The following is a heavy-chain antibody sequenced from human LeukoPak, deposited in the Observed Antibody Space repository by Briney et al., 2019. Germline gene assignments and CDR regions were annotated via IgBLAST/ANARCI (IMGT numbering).Heavy chain of an antibody. D-gene: IGHD2-2*01. CDR3: ARRQRYCSSTSCYAQHRSGAFDI. J-gene: IGHJ3*02. V-gene: IGHV4-31*03. Sequence: PPETLSLTCTVSGGSISSGGYYWSWIRQHPGKGLEWIGYIYYSGSTYYNPSLKSRVTISVDTSKNQFSLKLSSVTAADTAVYYCARRQRYCSSTSCYAQHRSGAFDIWGQGTMVTVSS. CDR2: IYYSGST. CDR1: GGSISSGGYY.